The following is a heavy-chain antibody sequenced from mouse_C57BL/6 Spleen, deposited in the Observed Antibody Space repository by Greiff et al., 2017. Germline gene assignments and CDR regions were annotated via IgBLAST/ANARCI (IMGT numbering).Heavy chain of an antibody. CDR2: IDPSDSYT. V-gene: IGHV1-69*01. D-gene: IGHD3-3*01. Sequence: VQLQQPGAELVMPGASVKLSCKASGYTFTSYWMHWVKQRPGQGLEWIGEIDPSDSYTNYNQKFKGKSTLTVDKSSSTAYMQLSSLTSEDSAVYYCARWAGSGSYFDYWGQGTTLTVSS. CDR1: GYTFTSYW. CDR3: ARWAGSGSYFDY. J-gene: IGHJ2*01.